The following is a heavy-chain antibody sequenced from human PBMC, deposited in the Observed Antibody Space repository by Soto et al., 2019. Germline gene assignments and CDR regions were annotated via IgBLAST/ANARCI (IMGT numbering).Heavy chain of an antibody. CDR1: GFTFSDYY. D-gene: IGHD2-2*01. CDR2: ISSSSSYT. J-gene: IGHJ1*01. CDR3: ARGLEVPAAISYFQH. Sequence: QVQLVESGGGLVKPGGSLRLSCAASGFTFSDYYMSWIRQAPGKGLEWVSYISSSSSYTNYADSVKGRFTISRDNAKNSLYLQMNSLRAEDTAVYYCARGLEVPAAISYFQHWGQGTLVTVSS. V-gene: IGHV3-11*05.